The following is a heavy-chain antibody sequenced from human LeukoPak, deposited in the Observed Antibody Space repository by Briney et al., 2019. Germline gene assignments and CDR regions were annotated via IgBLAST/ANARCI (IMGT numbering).Heavy chain of an antibody. CDR3: ARGYDSSGYWDYPFDY. V-gene: IGHV1-69*13. CDR1: GGTFSSYA. CDR2: IVPIFGTA. Sequence: SVKVSCKASGGTFSSYAISWVRQAPGQGLEWMGGIVPIFGTANYAQKFQGRVTITADESTSTAYMELSSLRSEDTAVYYCARGYDSSGYWDYPFDYWGQGTLVTVSS. J-gene: IGHJ4*02. D-gene: IGHD3-22*01.